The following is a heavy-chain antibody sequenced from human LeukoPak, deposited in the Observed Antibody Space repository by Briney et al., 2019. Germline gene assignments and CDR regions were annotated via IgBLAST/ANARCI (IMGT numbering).Heavy chain of an antibody. J-gene: IGHJ6*02. Sequence: GGSLRLSCAASGFTFSESWMSWVRQAPGKGLEWVAAIKDDGSEKDYVDSVKGRFTISRDNAKNSLYLQMNSLRAEDTAVYYCATYTNWVAGDVWGQGTTVSVSS. D-gene: IGHD1-1*01. CDR3: ATYTNWVAGDV. CDR1: GFTFSESW. V-gene: IGHV3-7*01. CDR2: IKDDGSEK.